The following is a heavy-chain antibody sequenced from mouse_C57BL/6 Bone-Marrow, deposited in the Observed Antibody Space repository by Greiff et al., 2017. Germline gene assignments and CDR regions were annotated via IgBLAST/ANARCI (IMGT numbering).Heavy chain of an antibody. CDR1: GFTFSDYY. CDR3: ARYGNYVDYYAMDY. J-gene: IGHJ4*01. D-gene: IGHD2-10*02. CDR2: ISNGGGST. Sequence: EVQLVESGGGLVQPGGSLKLSCAASGFTFSDYYMYWVRQTPEKRLEWVAYISNGGGSTYYPDTVKGRFTISRDNAKNTLYLQMSRLKSEDTAMYYCARYGNYVDYYAMDYWGQGTSVTVSS. V-gene: IGHV5-12*01.